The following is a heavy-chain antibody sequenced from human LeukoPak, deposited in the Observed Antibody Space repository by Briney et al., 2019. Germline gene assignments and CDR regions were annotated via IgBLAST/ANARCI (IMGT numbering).Heavy chain of an antibody. CDR3: AKDRVSYSSAWYDPLDY. Sequence: GGSLRLSCAASGFTFSSYAMHWVRQAPGKGLEWVSSISASGGSTYYADSVKGRFTISRDNSKNTLYPQMNSLRAEDTAVYYCAKDRVSYSSAWYDPLDYWGQGTLVTVSS. J-gene: IGHJ4*02. CDR2: ISASGGST. D-gene: IGHD6-19*01. CDR1: GFTFSSYA. V-gene: IGHV3-23*01.